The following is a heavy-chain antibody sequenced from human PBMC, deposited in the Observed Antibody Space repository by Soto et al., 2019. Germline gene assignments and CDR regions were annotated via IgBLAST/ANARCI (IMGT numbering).Heavy chain of an antibody. D-gene: IGHD3-9*01. CDR3: ARATLTQYIAS. V-gene: IGHV3-30-3*01. J-gene: IGHJ5*01. CDR1: GFSVYMFA. Sequence: CMRLCCASCGFSVYMFAIDVALKAGGKGLEWVAVISYDCYNKYYAHSVKGRFTVSRDNSKSTVYLQMNSLRTEDTAVYYCARATLTQYIASWGQGTLLTVYS. CDR2: ISYDCYNK.